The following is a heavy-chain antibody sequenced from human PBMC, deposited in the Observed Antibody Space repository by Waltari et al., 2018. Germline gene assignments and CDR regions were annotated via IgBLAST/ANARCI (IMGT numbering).Heavy chain of an antibody. CDR3: ARGRLLWFGGYWDY. D-gene: IGHD3-10*01. Sequence: QVQLVQSGAEVMKPGASVKVSCKASGYTFTSYDINWVRQATGQGLEWMGWINPNSGNTGYAQKFLGRVTMTRDTSIGTVYMEWSSLRSEDTAVYYCARGRLLWFGGYWDYWGQGTLVTVSS. J-gene: IGHJ4*02. CDR1: GYTFTSYD. CDR2: INPNSGNT. V-gene: IGHV1-8*01.